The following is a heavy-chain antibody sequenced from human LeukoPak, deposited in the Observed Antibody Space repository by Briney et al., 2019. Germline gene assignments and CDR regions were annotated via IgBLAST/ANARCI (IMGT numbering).Heavy chain of an antibody. Sequence: SETLSLTCSVSGGSISIYYWSWIRHPAGKGLEWIGRIYTSGSTNYNTSLKSRVTMSVDTSNNQFSLKLRAVTAADTAVYYCARLSTVTTSFDYWGQGTLVTVSS. V-gene: IGHV4-4*07. J-gene: IGHJ4*02. CDR2: IYTSGST. CDR1: GGSISIYY. CDR3: ARLSTVTTSFDY. D-gene: IGHD4-17*01.